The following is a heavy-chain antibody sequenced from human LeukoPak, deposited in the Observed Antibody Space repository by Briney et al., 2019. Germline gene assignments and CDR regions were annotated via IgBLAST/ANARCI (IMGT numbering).Heavy chain of an antibody. Sequence: PGGSLRLSCAASGFTFSSHWMSWVRQAPGKGLEWEANIKQDGSEKYYVDSVKGRFTISRDNAKNALYLQMNRLRAEDTAVYYCARVGSGSSDYWGQGALVTASS. D-gene: IGHD3-10*01. CDR1: GFTFSSHW. CDR3: ARVGSGSSDY. CDR2: IKQDGSEK. J-gene: IGHJ4*02. V-gene: IGHV3-7*01.